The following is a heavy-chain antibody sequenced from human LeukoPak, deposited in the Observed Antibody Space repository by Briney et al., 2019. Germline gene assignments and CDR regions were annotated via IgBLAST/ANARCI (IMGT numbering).Heavy chain of an antibody. D-gene: IGHD3-22*01. J-gene: IGHJ4*02. Sequence: ASETLSLTCTVSGYSISSGYYWAWIRQPPGKGLEWIGGIYHSGTTYYNPSLKSRVTISVDTSKNQLSLKLNSVTAADTAVYYCARDGSGSGSPFDYWGQGTLVTVSS. CDR3: ARDGSGSGSPFDY. CDR1: GYSISSGYY. V-gene: IGHV4-38-2*02. CDR2: IYHSGTT.